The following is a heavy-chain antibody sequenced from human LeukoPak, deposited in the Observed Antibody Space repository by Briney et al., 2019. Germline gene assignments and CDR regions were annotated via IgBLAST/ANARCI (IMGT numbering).Heavy chain of an antibody. J-gene: IGHJ4*02. CDR1: GFTFSSYW. Sequence: GGSLRLSCAASGFTFSSYWMSWVPQAPGKGLEWVANIQSHGGAQYYVDSVKGRFTLSRDNAKNSLFLQMDSLRAEDTAVYYCARIRGDGSTFDYWGQGTLVTVSS. D-gene: IGHD5-24*01. V-gene: IGHV3-7*04. CDR2: IQSHGGAQ. CDR3: ARIRGDGSTFDY.